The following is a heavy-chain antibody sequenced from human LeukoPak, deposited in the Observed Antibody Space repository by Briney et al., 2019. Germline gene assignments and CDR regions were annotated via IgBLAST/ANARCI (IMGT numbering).Heavy chain of an antibody. CDR1: GGSFSGYY. J-gene: IGHJ4*02. CDR3: ARHGRSDITVAGTRAFDY. D-gene: IGHD6-19*01. V-gene: IGHV4-34*01. CDR2: INHSGGT. Sequence: SETLSLTCAVYGGSFSGYYWSWIRQPPGKGLEWIGDINHSGGTIYNPSLKSRPTISVDMSKNQFSLKLSSVTAADTAVYYCARHGRSDITVAGTRAFDYWGQGTLVTVSS.